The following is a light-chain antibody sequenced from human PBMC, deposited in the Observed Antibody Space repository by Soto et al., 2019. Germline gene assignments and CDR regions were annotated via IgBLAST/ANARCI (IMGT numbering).Light chain of an antibody. Sequence: QSVLTQPPSVSAAPGQKVTISCSGSNSNIGYNYVSWYQHLPGTAPKLLIYDNNKRPSGIPDRFSGSKSGTSATLGITGLQTGDEATYYCATWDSSLSAGVFGGGTKLTVL. J-gene: IGLJ2*01. CDR3: ATWDSSLSAGV. CDR1: NSNIGYNY. V-gene: IGLV1-51*01. CDR2: DNN.